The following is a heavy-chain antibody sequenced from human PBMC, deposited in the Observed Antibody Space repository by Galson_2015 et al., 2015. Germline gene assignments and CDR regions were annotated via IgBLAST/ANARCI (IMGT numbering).Heavy chain of an antibody. J-gene: IGHJ4*02. CDR1: GFMFTDYY. V-gene: IGHV3-11*01. CDR2: ISVGGKTI. Sequence: SLRLSCAASGFMFTDYYMNWIRQAPGKGLEWISHISVGGKTIYYADSVKGRFIISRDNANDSVYLQMNNLTPEDTAVYYCARNLHFYYGSRAFDHWGQGTLVTVSS. CDR3: ARNLHFYYGSRAFDH. D-gene: IGHD3-10*01.